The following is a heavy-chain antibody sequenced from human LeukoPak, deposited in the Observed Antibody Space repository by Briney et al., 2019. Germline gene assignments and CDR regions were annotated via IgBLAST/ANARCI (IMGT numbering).Heavy chain of an antibody. CDR2: ISPNNGST. Sequence: GASVKVSCQASGYSFNRYGLTWVRQAPGQGLEWMGWISPNNGSTNYGPRLQGRVTMTTDTSTSTAYMELRNLRSDDAAVYYCARDYFGSGSYYYFDYWGQGTLVTVSS. CDR3: ARDYFGSGSYYYFDY. D-gene: IGHD3-10*01. J-gene: IGHJ4*02. CDR1: GYSFNRYG. V-gene: IGHV1-18*04.